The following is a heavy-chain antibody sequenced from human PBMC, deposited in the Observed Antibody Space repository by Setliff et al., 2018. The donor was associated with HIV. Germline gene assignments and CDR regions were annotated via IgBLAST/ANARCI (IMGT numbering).Heavy chain of an antibody. CDR3: ASDPSYGSSLYYYMDA. J-gene: IGHJ6*03. CDR1: GFGFTGYG. V-gene: IGHV3-33*01. CDR2: IWFDGSNQ. Sequence: PGASLRLSCAASGFGFTGYGMHWVRQAPGKGLEWVAIIWFDGSNQHYAESVKGRFTISRDNSKNTLYLQMNSLRGDDTAVYYCASDPSYGSSLYYYMDAWGKGTTVTVSS. D-gene: IGHD6-13*01.